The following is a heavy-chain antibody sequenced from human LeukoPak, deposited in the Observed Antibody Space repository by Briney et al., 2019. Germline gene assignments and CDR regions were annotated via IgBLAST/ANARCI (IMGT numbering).Heavy chain of an antibody. CDR3: ARTHPVQLERGPVDY. D-gene: IGHD1-1*01. J-gene: IGHJ4*02. CDR1: GFTFSSYA. CDR2: ITYDGSNK. V-gene: IGHV3-30-3*01. Sequence: GRSLRLSCAASGFTFSSYAMHWVRQAPGKGLEWVAVITYDGSNKYYADSVKGRFTISRDNSKNTLYLQMNSLRAEDTAVYYCARTHPVQLERGPVDYWGQGTLVTVSS.